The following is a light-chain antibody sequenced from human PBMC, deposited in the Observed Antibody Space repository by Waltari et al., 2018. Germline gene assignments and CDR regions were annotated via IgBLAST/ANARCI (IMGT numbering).Light chain of an antibody. J-gene: IGKJ2*01. V-gene: IGKV1-5*03. CDR2: MAS. Sequence: DIQMTQSPSTLSASVGDRVTISCRASQNVGTWLAWYQQKQGKAPKLLIYMASSLESGVPSRFSGSGSGTEFSLTISSLQPDDFATYSCQQYSSFSTFGQGTKV. CDR1: QNVGTW. CDR3: QQYSSFST.